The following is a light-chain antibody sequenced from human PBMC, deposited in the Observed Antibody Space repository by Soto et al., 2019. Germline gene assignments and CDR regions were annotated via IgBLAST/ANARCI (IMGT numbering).Light chain of an antibody. CDR3: LRYYGAVRV. CDR2: STT. V-gene: IGLV7-43*01. Sequence: QAVVTQEPSVTVSPGGTVTLTCAYSSGAVTSDFSPNWLQQKPGQAPRALIYSTTKKHSWTPARFSGSLLGGKAALTLSGVQPVDEADYYCLRYYGAVRVFGGGTQLTVL. J-gene: IGLJ3*02. CDR1: SGAVTSDFS.